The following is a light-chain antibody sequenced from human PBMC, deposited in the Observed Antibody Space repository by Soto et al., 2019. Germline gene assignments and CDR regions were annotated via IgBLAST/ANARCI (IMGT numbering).Light chain of an antibody. CDR2: LNSDGSH. J-gene: IGLJ3*02. CDR3: QTWGTGIQV. Sequence: QLVLTQSPSASASLGASVKLTCTLSSGHNNYAIAWHQQQPEKGPRYLMKLNSDGSHSKGDGIPDRFSGSSSVTERYLTISSLQSEDEADYYCQTWGTGIQVFGGGTKVTVL. V-gene: IGLV4-69*01. CDR1: SGHNNYA.